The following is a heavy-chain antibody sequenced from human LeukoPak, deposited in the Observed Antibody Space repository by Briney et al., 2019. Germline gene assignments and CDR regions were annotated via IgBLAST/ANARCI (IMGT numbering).Heavy chain of an antibody. Sequence: KTSETLSLTCAVYGGSFSGYYWNWIRQPPGKGLEWIGEINQSGSTNYNPSLKSRVTISFDTSKNQFSLKLSSVTAADTAVYYCARTDSYGYYFDYWGQGTLVTVSS. CDR2: INQSGST. CDR1: GGSFSGYY. CDR3: ARTDSYGYYFDY. D-gene: IGHD5-18*01. V-gene: IGHV4-34*01. J-gene: IGHJ4*02.